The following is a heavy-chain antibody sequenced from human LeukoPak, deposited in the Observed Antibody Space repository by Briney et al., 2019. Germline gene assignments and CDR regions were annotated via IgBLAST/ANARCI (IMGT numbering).Heavy chain of an antibody. J-gene: IGHJ4*02. CDR2: IIPIFGTA. CDR1: GYTFSSHG. Sequence: SVKVSCKASGYTFSSHGISWVRQAPGQGLEWMGGIIPIFGTANYAQKFQGRVTITADESTSTAYMELSSLRSEDMAVYYCARDLSGTVTTYPIDCWGQGTLVTVSS. CDR3: ARDLSGTVTTYPIDC. V-gene: IGHV1-69*13. D-gene: IGHD4-17*01.